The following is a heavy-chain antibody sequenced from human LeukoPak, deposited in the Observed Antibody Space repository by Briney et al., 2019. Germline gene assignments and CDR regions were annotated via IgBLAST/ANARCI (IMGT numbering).Heavy chain of an antibody. CDR3: TSEPSRHYYDSSGYYLLH. CDR2: INPNSGGT. V-gene: IGHV1-2*02. D-gene: IGHD3-22*01. CDR1: GYTFTGYY. Sequence: VASVKVSCKASGYTFTGYYMHWVRQAPGQGLEWMGWINPNSGGTNYAQKFQGRVTMTRDTSISTAYMELSRLRSDDTAVYYCTSEPSRHYYDSSGYYLLHWGQGTLVTVSS. J-gene: IGHJ4*02.